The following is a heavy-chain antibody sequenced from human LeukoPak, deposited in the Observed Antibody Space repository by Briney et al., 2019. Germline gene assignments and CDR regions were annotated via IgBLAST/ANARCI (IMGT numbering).Heavy chain of an antibody. CDR3: ASRIMITFGGVIVDDAFDI. Sequence: GGSLRLSCAAPGFTFSSYSMNWVRQAPGKGLEWVSSISSSSSYIYYADSVKGRFTISRDNAKNSLYLQMNSLRAEDTAVYYCASRIMITFGGVIVDDAFDIWGQGTMVTVSS. D-gene: IGHD3-16*02. CDR2: ISSSSSYI. J-gene: IGHJ3*02. V-gene: IGHV3-21*01. CDR1: GFTFSSYS.